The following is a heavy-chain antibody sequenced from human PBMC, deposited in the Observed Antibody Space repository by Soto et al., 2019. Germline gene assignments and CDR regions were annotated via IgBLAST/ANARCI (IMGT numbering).Heavy chain of an antibody. D-gene: IGHD6-6*01. CDR2: INHSGST. V-gene: IGHV4-34*01. J-gene: IGHJ6*02. CDR3: ARHEYSSSSEAYYYYGMDV. Sequence: SETLSLTCAVYGGSFSGYYWSWIRQPPGEGLEWIGEINHSGSTNYNPSLKSRVTISVDTSKNQFSLKLSSVTAADTAVYYCARHEYSSSSEAYYYYGMDVWGQGTTVTVSS. CDR1: GGSFSGYY.